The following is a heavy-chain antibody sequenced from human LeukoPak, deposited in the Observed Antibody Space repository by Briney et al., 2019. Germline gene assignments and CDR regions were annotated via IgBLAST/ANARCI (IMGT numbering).Heavy chain of an antibody. V-gene: IGHV1-2*02. J-gene: IGHJ4*02. CDR1: GYTFTGYY. CDR3: ARDRGPMVRGVIITGPYALMNNFDY. D-gene: IGHD3-10*01. Sequence: GASVKVSCKASGYTFTGYYMHWVRQAPGQGLEWMGWINPNSGGTNYAQKFQGRVTMTRDTSISTAYMELSRLRSDDTAVYYCARDRGPMVRGVIITGPYALMNNFDYWGQGTLVTVSS. CDR2: INPNSGGT.